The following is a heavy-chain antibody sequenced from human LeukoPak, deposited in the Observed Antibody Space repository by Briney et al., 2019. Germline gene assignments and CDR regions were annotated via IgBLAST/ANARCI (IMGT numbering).Heavy chain of an antibody. Sequence: GGSLRLSCAASGFTISSNYMSWVRQAPGKGLEWVSVIYSGGSTYYADSVKGRFTISRDNSKNTLYLQMNSLRAEDTAVYYCARAYCSIITCYSELFDPWGQGTLVTVSS. J-gene: IGHJ5*02. CDR1: GFTISSNY. V-gene: IGHV3-53*01. CDR3: ARAYCSIITCYSELFDP. D-gene: IGHD2-2*01. CDR2: IYSGGST.